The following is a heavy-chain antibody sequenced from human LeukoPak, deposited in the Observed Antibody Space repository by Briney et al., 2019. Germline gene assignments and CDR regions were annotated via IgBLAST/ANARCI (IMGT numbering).Heavy chain of an antibody. V-gene: IGHV4-34*01. J-gene: IGHJ4*02. D-gene: IGHD3-22*01. CDR2: INHSGST. Sequence: SETLSLTCAVYGGSFSGYYWSWIRQPPGKGLEWIGEINHSGSTNYNPSLKSRVTISVDTSKNQFSLKLSSVTAADTAVYYCARGRSFHYDSSGYYNDYRGQGTPVTVSS. CDR3: ARGRSFHYDSSGYYNDY. CDR1: GGSFSGYY.